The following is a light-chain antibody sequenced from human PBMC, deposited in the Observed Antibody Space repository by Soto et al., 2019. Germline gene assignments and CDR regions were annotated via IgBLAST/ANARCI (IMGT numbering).Light chain of an antibody. V-gene: IGLV2-14*03. CDR3: SSYTNTYTCVL. Sequence: QSALTQPASVSGSPGQSITISCTGTSSDIGDYNYVSWYQQHPGKAPKLLIYDVSNRPSGVSNRFSGSKSGNTASLTISGLQAADEADYYCSSYTNTYTCVLFGGGTKVTVL. CDR2: DVS. CDR1: SSDIGDYNY. J-gene: IGLJ2*01.